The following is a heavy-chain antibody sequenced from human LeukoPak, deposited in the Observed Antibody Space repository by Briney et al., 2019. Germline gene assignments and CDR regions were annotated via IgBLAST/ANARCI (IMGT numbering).Heavy chain of an antibody. CDR2: IKQDGSEK. D-gene: IGHD1-1*01. CDR3: AREYGQSNYYFDS. J-gene: IGHJ4*02. Sequence: GGSLRLSCAASGFTFSSYWMSWVRQAPGKGLEWVANIKQDGSEKYYVDSVKGRFTISRDNAKNSLYLQMNSLRADDTAVYYCAREYGQSNYYFDSWGQGTLVTVSS. CDR1: GFTFSSYW. V-gene: IGHV3-7*01.